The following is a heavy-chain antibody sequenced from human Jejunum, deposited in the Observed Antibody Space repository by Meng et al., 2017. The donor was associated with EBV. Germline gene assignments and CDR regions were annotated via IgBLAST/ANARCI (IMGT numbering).Heavy chain of an antibody. D-gene: IGHD3-10*01. J-gene: IGHJ4*02. Sequence: GQLGGGGGGFVQPGGSLRLSCIASGFIFSSSWMHWVRQAPGKGLVWVSHINHEGSFTNYADSVKGRFTISRDDAKNTLYLQMNSLRAEDTAVYYCARDLGSGNYYGYWGQGTLVTVSS. CDR1: GFIFSSSW. V-gene: IGHV3-74*01. CDR3: ARDLGSGNYYGY. CDR2: INHEGSFT.